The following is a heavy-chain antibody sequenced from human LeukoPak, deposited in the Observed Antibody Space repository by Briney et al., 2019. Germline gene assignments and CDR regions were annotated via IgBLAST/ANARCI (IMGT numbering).Heavy chain of an antibody. CDR2: ISGSGGST. CDR1: GFTFSSYG. CDR3: AKEGNRGWYYYGSGNNFDY. D-gene: IGHD3-10*01. J-gene: IGHJ4*02. V-gene: IGHV3-23*01. Sequence: PGGSLRLSCAASGFTFSSYGMSWVRQAPGKGLEWVSAISGSGGSTYYADSVKGRFTISRDNSKNTLYLQMNSLRAEDTAVYYCAKEGNRGWYYYGSGNNFDYWGQGTLVTVSS.